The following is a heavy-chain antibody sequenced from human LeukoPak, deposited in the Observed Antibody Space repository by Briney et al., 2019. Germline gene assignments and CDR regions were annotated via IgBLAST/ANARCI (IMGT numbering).Heavy chain of an antibody. CDR1: GYTFTSYD. D-gene: IGHD3-9*01. V-gene: IGHV1-8*01. CDR3: ARVDYDILTGYSPIDY. Sequence: ASVKVSCKASGYTFTSYDINWVRQATGQGLEWMGWMNPNSGNTGYAQKFQGRVTMTRNTSISTAYMELSSLRSEDTAVYYCARVDYDILTGYSPIDYWGQGTLVTVSS. J-gene: IGHJ4*02. CDR2: MNPNSGNT.